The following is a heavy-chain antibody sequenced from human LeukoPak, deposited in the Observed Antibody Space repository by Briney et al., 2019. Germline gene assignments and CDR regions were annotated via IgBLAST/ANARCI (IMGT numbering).Heavy chain of an antibody. CDR1: GFTCEDFA. J-gene: IGHJ4*02. D-gene: IGHD1-1*01. CDR3: SRDSHGDDVYDY. V-gene: IGHV3-49*04. CDR2: IRRRSYGGTT. Sequence: PGGSLRLSCTVSGFTCEDFAMTWVRQAPGKGLEWVGFIRRRSYGGTTDYAASVKGRFTISIDDSKNIAFLQMNSLKTEDTAIYFCSRDSHGDDVYDYWGQGTLVTVSS.